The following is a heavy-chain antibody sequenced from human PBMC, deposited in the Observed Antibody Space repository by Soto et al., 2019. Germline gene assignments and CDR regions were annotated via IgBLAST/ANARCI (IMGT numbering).Heavy chain of an antibody. J-gene: IGHJ5*02. V-gene: IGHV4-34*01. Sequence: SETLSLTCGVYGGSFSGYYWSWIRQPPGKGLEWLGEINHIGSTTYNSALKSRVTMSIDASKKQFSLKLTSVTAADTAVYYCASGIRGIGAAGAVAWFDPWGQGTLVTVSS. CDR1: GGSFSGYY. CDR3: ASGIRGIGAAGAVAWFDP. CDR2: INHIGST. D-gene: IGHD6-13*01.